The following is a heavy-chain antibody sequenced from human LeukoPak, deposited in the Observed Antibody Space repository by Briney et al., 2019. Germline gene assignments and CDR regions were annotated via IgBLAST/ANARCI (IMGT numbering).Heavy chain of an antibody. D-gene: IGHD3-10*01. CDR3: ARAPRMYYGSGSPPDY. CDR1: GYTFTSYG. CDR2: ISAYNGNT. V-gene: IGHV1-18*01. J-gene: IGHJ4*02. Sequence: VASVKVSCKASGYTFTSYGISWVRQAPGQGLEWMGWISAYNGNTNYAQKPQGRVTMTTDTSTSTAYMELRSLRSDDTAVYYCARAPRMYYGSGSPPDYWGQGTLVTVSS.